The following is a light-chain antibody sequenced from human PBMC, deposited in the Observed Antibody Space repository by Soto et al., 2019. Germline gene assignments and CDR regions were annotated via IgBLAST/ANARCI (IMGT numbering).Light chain of an antibody. CDR3: QQYNSYSST. J-gene: IGKJ1*01. CDR2: KAS. Sequence: DIQMTQSPSTLSGSVGDRVTITCRAIQTISSWLSWYQQKPGRAPKLLIYKASTLESGVPARFRGSGSGTEFTLTISSLQPDDFATYYCQQYNSYSSTFGQGTKVDIK. V-gene: IGKV1-5*03. CDR1: QTISSW.